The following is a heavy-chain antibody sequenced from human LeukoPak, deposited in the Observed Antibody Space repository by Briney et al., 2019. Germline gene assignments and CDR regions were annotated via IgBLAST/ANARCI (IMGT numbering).Heavy chain of an antibody. CDR1: GGSISSYY. Sequence: PSETLSLTCTVSGGSISSYYWSWIRQPPGKGLGWIGYIYTSGSTNYNPSLKSRVTISVDTSKNQFSLKLSSVTAADTAVYYCARLGGYSGYEAWFDPWGQGTLVTVSS. CDR2: IYTSGST. V-gene: IGHV4-4*09. J-gene: IGHJ5*02. D-gene: IGHD5-12*01. CDR3: ARLGGYSGYEAWFDP.